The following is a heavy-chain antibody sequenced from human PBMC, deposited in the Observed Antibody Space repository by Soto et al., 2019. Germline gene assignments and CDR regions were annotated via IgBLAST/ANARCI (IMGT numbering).Heavy chain of an antibody. Sequence: QVQLVQSGAEVKKPGSSVKVPCKASGGTFSSYAISWVRQAPGQGLEWMGGIIPIFGTANYAQKFQGRVTITADESTSTAYMELSSLRSEDTAVYYCARANRYCSSTSCYYYYYGMDVWGQGTTVTVSS. CDR1: GGTFSSYA. CDR3: ARANRYCSSTSCYYYYYGMDV. V-gene: IGHV1-69*01. D-gene: IGHD2-2*01. J-gene: IGHJ6*02. CDR2: IIPIFGTA.